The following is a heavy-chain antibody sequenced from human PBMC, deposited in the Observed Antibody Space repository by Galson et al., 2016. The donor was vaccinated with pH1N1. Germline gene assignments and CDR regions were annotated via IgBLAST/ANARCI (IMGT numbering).Heavy chain of an antibody. V-gene: IGHV3-7*01. D-gene: IGHD4-17*01. Sequence: SLRLSCAASGFSLSTFWMTWVRQAPGKGLEWVANINQDGSVKYYVDSVKGRFTISRDNAKNSLYLQMDSLRAEDTAVYYCAKDRADNYGDYWDYWGQGTLVTVSS. CDR3: AKDRADNYGDYWDY. CDR2: INQDGSVK. CDR1: GFSLSTFW. J-gene: IGHJ4*02.